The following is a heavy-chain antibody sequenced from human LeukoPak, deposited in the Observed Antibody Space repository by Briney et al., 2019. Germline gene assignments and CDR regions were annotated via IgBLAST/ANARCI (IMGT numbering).Heavy chain of an antibody. CDR1: GFTFSSYW. CDR2: IKQDGNEK. CDR3: AREPLRMLGYYYYGMDV. Sequence: PGGSLRLSCAASGFTFSSYWMSWVRQAPGKGLEWVANIKQDGNEKHYVDSVKGRFTISRDNPKNSLYLQINSQRAEDTAVYYCAREPLRMLGYYYYGMDVWGQGTTVTVPS. J-gene: IGHJ6*02. D-gene: IGHD2-8*01. V-gene: IGHV3-7*01.